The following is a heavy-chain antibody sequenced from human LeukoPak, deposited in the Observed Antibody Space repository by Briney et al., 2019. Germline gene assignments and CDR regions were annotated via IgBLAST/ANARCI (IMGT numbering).Heavy chain of an antibody. CDR1: GFTFSSYS. CDR3: ARSSGSYRPFDS. J-gene: IGHJ4*02. CDR2: ISRSSSDK. D-gene: IGHD3-22*01. V-gene: IGHV3-48*02. Sequence: PGGSLRLSCAASGFTFSSYSMNWVRQAPGKGLEWVSYISRSSSDKYYADSVKGRFTVSRDNAKNSLYLQMSSLRDEDTAVYYCARSSGSYRPFDSWGQGTLVTVSS.